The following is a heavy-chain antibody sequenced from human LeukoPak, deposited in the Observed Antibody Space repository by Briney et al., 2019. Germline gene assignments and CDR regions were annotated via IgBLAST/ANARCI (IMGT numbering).Heavy chain of an antibody. CDR1: GVTFSSYS. D-gene: IGHD3-10*02. V-gene: IGHV3-21*01. CDR3: ARAMFGELLDGMDV. J-gene: IGHJ6*02. CDR2: ITSSSTYI. Sequence: GGSLRLYCAASGVTFSSYSMNWGRNAPGPGLQLVSSITSSSTYIYYADSVKGRFTISRDNAKNSLYLQMNSLRAEDTAVYYCARAMFGELLDGMDVWGQGTTVTVSS.